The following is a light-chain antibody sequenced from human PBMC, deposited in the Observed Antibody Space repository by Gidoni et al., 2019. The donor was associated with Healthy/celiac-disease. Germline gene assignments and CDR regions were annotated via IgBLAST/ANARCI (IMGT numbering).Light chain of an antibody. J-gene: IGKJ1*01. V-gene: IGKV3-11*01. Sequence: DIVLTQSPATLPLSPGERATLSCRASQSVSSYLAWYQQKPGQAPRLLIYDASNRATGIPARFSGSGSGTDFTLTISSLEPEDFAVYYCQQRSNWPPTWTFXXXTKVEIK. CDR1: QSVSSY. CDR2: DAS. CDR3: QQRSNWPPTWT.